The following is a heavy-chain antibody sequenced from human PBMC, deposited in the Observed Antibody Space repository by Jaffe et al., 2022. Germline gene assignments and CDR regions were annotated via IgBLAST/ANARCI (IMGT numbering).Heavy chain of an antibody. Sequence: EVQLVETGGGLIQPGGSLRLSCAASGFTVSSNYMSWVRQAPGKGLEWVSIIYSGGNTYYADSVKGRFTISRDFSKNTLYLQMSSLRAEDTAIYYCARDRLSIFGVVTDYYMDVWGKGTTVTVSS. CDR2: IYSGGNT. J-gene: IGHJ6*03. CDR1: GFTVSSNY. CDR3: ARDRLSIFGVVTDYYMDV. D-gene: IGHD3-3*02. V-gene: IGHV3-53*02.